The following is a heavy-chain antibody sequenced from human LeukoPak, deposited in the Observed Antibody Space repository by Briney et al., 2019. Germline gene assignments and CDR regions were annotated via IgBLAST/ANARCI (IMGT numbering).Heavy chain of an antibody. D-gene: IGHD1-14*01. CDR2: ISSNGGST. Sequence: GGSLRLSCAASGFTFSSYAMHWVRQAPGKGLEYVSAISSNGGSTYYANSVKGRFTISRDNSKNTLYLQMGSLRAEDMAVYYLARNSGVTPGNSYSSSYMAVGAKGPRSPSP. V-gene: IGHV3-64*01. CDR3: ARNSGVTPGNSYSSSYMAV. J-gene: IGHJ6*03. CDR1: GFTFSSYA.